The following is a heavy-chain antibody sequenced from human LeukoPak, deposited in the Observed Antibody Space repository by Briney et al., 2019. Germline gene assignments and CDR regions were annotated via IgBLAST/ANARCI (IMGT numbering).Heavy chain of an antibody. Sequence: ASVKVSCKASGGTFSSYAISWVRQAPGQGLEWMGGIIPIFGTANYAQKFQGRVTITADESTSIAYMELSRLRSDDTAVYYCARVGIAAVHFDYWGQGTLVTVSS. V-gene: IGHV1-69*13. CDR1: GGTFSSYA. CDR2: IIPIFGTA. D-gene: IGHD6-13*01. CDR3: ARVGIAAVHFDY. J-gene: IGHJ4*02.